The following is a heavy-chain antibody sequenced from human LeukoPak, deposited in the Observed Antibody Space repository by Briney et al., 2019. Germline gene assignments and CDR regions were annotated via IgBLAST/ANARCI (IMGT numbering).Heavy chain of an antibody. J-gene: IGHJ4*02. V-gene: IGHV4-59*01. D-gene: IGHD3-9*01. CDR3: ARGTMTLLRYFDWSFDY. CDR2: IYYSGST. CDR1: GGSISSYY. Sequence: SETLSLTCTVSGGSISSYYWSWIRQPPGKGLEWIGYIYYSGSTNYNPSLKSRVTISVDTSKNQFSLKLSSVTAADTAVYYCARGTMTLLRYFDWSFDYWGQGTLVTVSS.